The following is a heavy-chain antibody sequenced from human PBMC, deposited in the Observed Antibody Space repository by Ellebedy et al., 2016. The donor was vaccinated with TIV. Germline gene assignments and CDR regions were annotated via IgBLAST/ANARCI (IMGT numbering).Heavy chain of an antibody. V-gene: IGHV3-21*01. CDR3: ASFYGSGGDYYYGMDV. D-gene: IGHD3-10*01. J-gene: IGHJ6*02. Sequence: GESLKISCAASGFTFSNAWMSWVRQAPGKGLEWVSSISSSSSYIYYADSVKGRFTISRDNAKNSLYLQMNSLRAEDTAVYYCASFYGSGGDYYYGMDVWGQGTTVTVSS. CDR2: ISSSSSYI. CDR1: GFTFSNAW.